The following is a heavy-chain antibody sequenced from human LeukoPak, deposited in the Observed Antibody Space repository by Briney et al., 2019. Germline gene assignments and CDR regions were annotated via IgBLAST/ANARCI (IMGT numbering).Heavy chain of an antibody. J-gene: IGHJ4*02. D-gene: IGHD3-22*01. V-gene: IGHV5-51*01. CDR2: IYPGDSDT. CDR1: GYSFTSYW. Sequence: GESLKISCKGSGYSFTSYWIGWVRQMPGKGLEWMGIIYPGDSDTRYSPSYQGQVTISADKSISAAYLQWSSLKASDTAMYYCARSYYDSSGYSVYWGQGTLVTVSS. CDR3: ARSYYDSSGYSVY.